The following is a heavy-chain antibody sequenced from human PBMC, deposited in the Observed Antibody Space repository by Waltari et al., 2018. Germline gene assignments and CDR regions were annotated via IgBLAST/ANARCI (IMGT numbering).Heavy chain of an antibody. CDR3: ARMGIWLFVPAAQNHHDAFDV. Sequence: QVTLKESGPALVTPTQTLTLTCSFSGFSLTTRGMRLSLIRQAPGKALEWLARIDWDDDKFYNTSLKTRLTVSKDTSKNQVVLTMTNMDPTDTGTYYCARMGIWLFVPAAQNHHDAFDVWGPGAMVTVSS. CDR2: IDWDDDK. D-gene: IGHD3-9*01. V-gene: IGHV2-70*04. CDR1: GFSLTTRGMR. J-gene: IGHJ3*01.